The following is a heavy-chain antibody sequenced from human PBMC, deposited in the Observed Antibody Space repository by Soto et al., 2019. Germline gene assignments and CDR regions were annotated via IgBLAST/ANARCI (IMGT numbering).Heavy chain of an antibody. D-gene: IGHD1-26*01. CDR1: GFTLSDHY. J-gene: IGHJ4*02. V-gene: IGHV3-72*01. CDR3: ARWVSGSPDN. Sequence: EVQLVESGGGLVQPGGSLRLSCAASGFTLSDHYMDWVRQAPGKGLEWVGRTKNKANRYTTEYAASVNGRFTISRDVSKNSLYLQMNSLKTEDTAVYYCARWVSGSPDNWGQGTLVTVFS. CDR2: TKNKANRYTT.